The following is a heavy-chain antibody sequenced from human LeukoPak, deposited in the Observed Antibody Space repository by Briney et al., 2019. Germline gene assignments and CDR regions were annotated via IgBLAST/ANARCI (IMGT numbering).Heavy chain of an antibody. CDR2: ISAYNGNT. CDR3: ARSAYYYDSSGYDY. CDR1: GYTFTSYG. V-gene: IGHV1-18*01. J-gene: IGHJ4*02. Sequence: SVKVSCKASGYTFTSYGISWVRQAPGQGLEWMGWISAYNGNTNYAQKLQGRVTMTTDASTSTAYMELRSLRSDDTAVYYCARSAYYYDSSGYDYWGQGTLVTVSS. D-gene: IGHD3-22*01.